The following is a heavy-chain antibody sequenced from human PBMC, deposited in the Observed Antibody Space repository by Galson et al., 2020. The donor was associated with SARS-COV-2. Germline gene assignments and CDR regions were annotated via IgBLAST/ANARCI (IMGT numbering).Heavy chain of an antibody. J-gene: IGHJ3*02. CDR1: GFTFSNYA. V-gene: IGHV3-23*01. Sequence: GGSLRLSCVASGFTFSNYAMSWVRQAPGKGLEWVSAISGRGGSTYYADSVKGRFTISRDNSNNTLYLQVNSLRAEDTAIYYCAKCGYSFGNNGYTSNALDIWGQGTMVTVSS. D-gene: IGHD5-18*01. CDR3: AKCGYSFGNNGYTSNALDI. CDR2: ISGRGGST.